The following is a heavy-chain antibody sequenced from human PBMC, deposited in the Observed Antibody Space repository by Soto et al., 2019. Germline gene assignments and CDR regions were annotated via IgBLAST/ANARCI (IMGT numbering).Heavy chain of an antibody. CDR2: MNPNSGNT. J-gene: IGHJ4*02. V-gene: IGHV1-8*01. CDR1: GYTFTSHD. CDR3: ARWDYGDYARFDY. Sequence: QVQLVQSGAEVKKSGASVKVSRKASGYTFTSHDINWVRQATGQGLEWMGWMNPNSGNTGYAQKFQGRVTMTRNTAISTAYMALSSLRSEDTAVYYCARWDYGDYARFDYWGQGTLVTVSS. D-gene: IGHD4-17*01.